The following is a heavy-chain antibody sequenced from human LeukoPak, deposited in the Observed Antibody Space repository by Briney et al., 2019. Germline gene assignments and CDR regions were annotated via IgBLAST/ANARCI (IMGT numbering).Heavy chain of an antibody. CDR1: GFTFSSYD. J-gene: IGHJ4*02. Sequence: GGSLRLSCAASGFTFSSYDMHWVRQATGKGLVWVSAIGTAGDTYYPGSVKGRFTISRENAKNSLYLQMNSLRAGDTAVYYCARGGWGAVPAAIGYWGQGTLVTVSS. CDR3: ARGGWGAVPAAIGY. V-gene: IGHV3-13*01. CDR2: IGTAGDT. D-gene: IGHD2-2*01.